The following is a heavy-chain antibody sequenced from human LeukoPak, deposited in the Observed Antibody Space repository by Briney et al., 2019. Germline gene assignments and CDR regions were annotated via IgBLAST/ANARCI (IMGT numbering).Heavy chain of an antibody. V-gene: IGHV3-23*01. CDR2: ISDTGATT. J-gene: IGHJ4*02. CDR1: GFTFSSYA. Sequence: GGSLRLSCAGSGFTFSSYAMSWVRQAPGKGLEWVSAISDTGATTYDADSVKGRFTISRDNAKNSLYLQMNSLRAEDTAVYYCATLTVATSFDYWGQGTLVTVSS. D-gene: IGHD5-12*01. CDR3: ATLTVATSFDY.